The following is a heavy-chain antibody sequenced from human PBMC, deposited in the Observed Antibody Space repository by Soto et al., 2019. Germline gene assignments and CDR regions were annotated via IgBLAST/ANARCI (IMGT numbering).Heavy chain of an antibody. J-gene: IGHJ4*02. Sequence: PGGSLRLSCAASGFTFNIHAMSWVRQAPGKGLEWVSVIGGSGATTYYADSVKGRFTISRDNSKNTLYLQMNSLRAEDTAIYYCAKDRSGSSSRLYWGQGTLVTVSS. CDR1: GFTFNIHA. V-gene: IGHV3-23*01. CDR2: IGGSGATT. CDR3: AKDRSGSSSRLY. D-gene: IGHD6-6*01.